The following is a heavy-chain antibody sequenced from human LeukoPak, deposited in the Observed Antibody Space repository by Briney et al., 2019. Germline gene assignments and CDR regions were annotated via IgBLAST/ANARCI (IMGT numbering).Heavy chain of an antibody. CDR2: IIPMFGPA. CDR1: GGTFTSYA. J-gene: IGHJ4*02. CDR3: ATATGRVSRGYYFDY. Sequence: ASVKVSCKASGGTFTSYAFSWVRQAPGQGLEWMGGIIPMFGPANYAQKFQGRVTITADKSTSTAYMELSSLRSGDTAVYYCATATGRVSRGYYFDYWGQGTLVTVSS. D-gene: IGHD1-26*01. V-gene: IGHV1-69*06.